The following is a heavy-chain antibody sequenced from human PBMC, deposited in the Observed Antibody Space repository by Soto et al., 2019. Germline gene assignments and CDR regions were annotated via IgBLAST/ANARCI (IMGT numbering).Heavy chain of an antibody. CDR2: IYYSGST. V-gene: IGHV4-59*01. CDR1: GGSISSYY. D-gene: IGHD5-12*01. Sequence: SETLSLTCTVSGGSISSYYWSWIRQPPGKGLEWIGYIYYSGSTNYNPSLKSRVTISVDTSKNQFSLKLSSVTAADTAVYYCARDRGGLRLSDYYYMDVWGKGTTVTVSS. CDR3: ARDRGGLRLSDYYYMDV. J-gene: IGHJ6*03.